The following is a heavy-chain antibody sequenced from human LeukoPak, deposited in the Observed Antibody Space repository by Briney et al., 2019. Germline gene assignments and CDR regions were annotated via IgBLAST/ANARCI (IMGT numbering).Heavy chain of an antibody. CDR2: ISAYNDNT. D-gene: IGHD3-9*01. J-gene: IGHJ4*02. Sequence: ASVKVSCKASGYTFTSYGISWVRQAPGQGLEWMGWISAYNDNTNYAQKLQGRVTMTTDTSTSTAYMELRSLRSDDTAVYYCARNYYDILTGYYREYYFDYWGQGTLVTVSS. CDR3: ARNYYDILTGYYREYYFDY. V-gene: IGHV1-18*04. CDR1: GYTFTSYG.